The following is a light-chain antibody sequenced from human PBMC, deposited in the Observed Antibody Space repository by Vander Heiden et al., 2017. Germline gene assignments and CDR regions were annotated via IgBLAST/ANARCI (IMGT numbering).Light chain of an antibody. J-gene: IGLJ1*01. Sequence: QSALTQPASVPGSPGQSTTISCNGTSSDIGGYNYVYWYQQHPGKAPQLMIYDVSNRPSGVSNRFSGSKSGTTASLTISGLQAEDEADYYCDSYTSSSTYVFGTGTKVTVL. CDR1: SSDIGGYNY. CDR2: DVS. CDR3: DSYTSSSTYV. V-gene: IGLV2-14*03.